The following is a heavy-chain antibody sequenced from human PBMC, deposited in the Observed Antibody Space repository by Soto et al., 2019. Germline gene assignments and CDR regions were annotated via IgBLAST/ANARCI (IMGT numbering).Heavy chain of an antibody. CDR3: ATTASGTNYCDH. D-gene: IGHD4-4*01. J-gene: IGHJ4*02. Sequence: QVQLVQSGTEARKPGASVKVSCRASGYIFTGYAIQWVRQAPGQRLEWMGWIAAGNGNTRYSQKFQDRVTISRDISASTAYMELTSLRSKDTAIYYCATTASGTNYCDHWGQGTLVTVYS. CDR1: GYIFTGYA. V-gene: IGHV1-3*01. CDR2: IAAGNGNT.